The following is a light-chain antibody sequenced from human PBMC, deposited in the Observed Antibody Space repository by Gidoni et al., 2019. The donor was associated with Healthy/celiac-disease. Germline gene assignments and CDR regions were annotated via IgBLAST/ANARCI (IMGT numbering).Light chain of an antibody. V-gene: IGKV1-39*01. J-gene: IGKJ1*01. CDR1: QSISSY. CDR2: AAS. Sequence: DIQMTQSPSSLSASVGDRVTITCRAGQSISSYLNWYQQKPGKAPKLLIYAASSLQSGFPSRFSGSGSGTDFTLTISSLQPEDFATYYCQQSYSTSWTFXQXTKVEIK. CDR3: QQSYSTSWT.